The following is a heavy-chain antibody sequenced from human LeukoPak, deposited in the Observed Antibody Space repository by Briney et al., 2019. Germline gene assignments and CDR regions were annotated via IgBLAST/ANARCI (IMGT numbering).Heavy chain of an antibody. V-gene: IGHV3-21*01. J-gene: IGHJ4*02. CDR2: ISSSCSYI. Sequence: SGGSLRLSCAASGFTFSNYSMNWVRQAPGKGLEWVSSISSSCSYIYYADSVKGRFTISRDNAKNSLYLQMNSLRAEDTAVYYCATESPGFLEWLSGGYFDYWGQGTLVTVSS. CDR3: ATESPGFLEWLSGGYFDY. D-gene: IGHD3-3*01. CDR1: GFTFSNYS.